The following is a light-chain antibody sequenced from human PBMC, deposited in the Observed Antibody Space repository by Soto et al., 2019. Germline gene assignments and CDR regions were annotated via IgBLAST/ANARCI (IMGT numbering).Light chain of an antibody. Sequence: EIVLTQSPGTLSLSPGERATLSCRASQSVSSSYLAWYQQKPGQAPRLLIYGASSMATGIPDRFTGSGSGTDLTITISRLEPEDFAVYYCQQYDSSPLTFGGGTKLEIK. CDR2: GAS. CDR1: QSVSSSY. V-gene: IGKV3-20*01. CDR3: QQYDSSPLT. J-gene: IGKJ4*01.